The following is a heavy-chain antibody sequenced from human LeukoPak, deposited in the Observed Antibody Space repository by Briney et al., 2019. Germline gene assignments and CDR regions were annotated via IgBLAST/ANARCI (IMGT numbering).Heavy chain of an antibody. J-gene: IGHJ4*02. CDR3: ARDEDYYGSGSYVFDY. CDR2: INLSGGST. V-gene: IGHV1-46*01. D-gene: IGHD3-10*01. Sequence: ASVKVSCKASGYTFTSYYMHWVRQAPGQGLGWMGIINLSGGSTSYAQKFQGRVTMTRDTSTSTVYMELSSLRSEDTAVYYCARDEDYYGSGSYVFDYWGQGTLVTVSS. CDR1: GYTFTSYY.